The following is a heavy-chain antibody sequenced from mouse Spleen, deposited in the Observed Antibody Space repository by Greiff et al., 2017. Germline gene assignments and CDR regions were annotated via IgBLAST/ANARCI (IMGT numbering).Heavy chain of an antibody. Sequence: QVQLQQSGAELVKPGASVKLSCKASGYTFTSYWMHWVKQRPGQGLEWIGMIHPNSGSTNYNEKFKSKATLTVDKSSSTAYMQLSSLTSEDSAVYYCARSYYGSSHGGFAYWGQGTLVTVSA. CDR3: ARSYYGSSHGGFAY. J-gene: IGHJ3*01. D-gene: IGHD1-1*01. CDR1: GYTFTSYW. V-gene: IGHV1-64*01. CDR2: IHPNSGST.